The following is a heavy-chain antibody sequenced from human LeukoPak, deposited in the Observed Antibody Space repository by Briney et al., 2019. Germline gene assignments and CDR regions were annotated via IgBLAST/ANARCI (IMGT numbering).Heavy chain of an antibody. CDR1: GGSFSGYY. J-gene: IGHJ4*02. CDR2: INHSGST. CDR3: ARDPAGPY. Sequence: SETLSLTCAVYGGSFSGYYWSWIRQPPGKGLEWIGEINHSGSTNYNPSLKSRVTISVDTSKNQFSLKASSVTAADTAVYFCARDPAGPYWGQGNLVTVPS. V-gene: IGHV4-34*01.